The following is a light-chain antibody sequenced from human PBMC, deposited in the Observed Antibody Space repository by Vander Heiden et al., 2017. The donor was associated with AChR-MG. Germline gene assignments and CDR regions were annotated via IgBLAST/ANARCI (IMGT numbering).Light chain of an antibody. CDR1: SGSVSTNYY. J-gene: IGLJ2*01. CDR3: VLYMGSGTVV. V-gene: IGLV8-61*01. Sequence: QTVVTQEPSFSVSPGGTVTLTCGLSSGSVSTNYYPSWYQQTPGQAPRTLIYNTNTRSSGVPDRFSGSILGNKAALTITGAQADDESDYYGVLYMGSGTVVFGGGTKLTVL. CDR2: NTN.